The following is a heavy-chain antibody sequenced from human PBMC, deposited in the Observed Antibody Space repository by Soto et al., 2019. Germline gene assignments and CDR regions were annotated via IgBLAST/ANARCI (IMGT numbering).Heavy chain of an antibody. V-gene: IGHV2-5*02. CDR2: VYWDDDK. Sequence: GGPLGNLRRPLTFTCSVFGVSLSTGAMGVGCIRQPPGKALEWLAIVYWDDDKRYSPSLRSRLTITKDTSKNQVVLTMTYMNPVDTATYYCAHMIEGAFFDHWGQGTLVTVSS. D-gene: IGHD2-21*01. CDR3: AHMIEGAFFDH. CDR1: GVSLSTGAMG. J-gene: IGHJ4*02.